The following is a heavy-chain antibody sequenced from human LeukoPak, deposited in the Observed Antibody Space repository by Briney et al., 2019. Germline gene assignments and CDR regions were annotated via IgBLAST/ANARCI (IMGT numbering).Heavy chain of an antibody. CDR2: IIPILGIA. CDR1: GGTFSRYA. CDR3: VTDYYDSSGYYRRPFDY. Sequence: SVKVSCKASGGTFSRYAISWVRQAPGQGLEWMGRIIPILGIANYAQKFQGRVTITADKSTSTAYMELSSLRSEDTAVYYCVTDYYDSSGYYRRPFDYWGQGTLVTVSS. V-gene: IGHV1-69*04. J-gene: IGHJ4*02. D-gene: IGHD3-22*01.